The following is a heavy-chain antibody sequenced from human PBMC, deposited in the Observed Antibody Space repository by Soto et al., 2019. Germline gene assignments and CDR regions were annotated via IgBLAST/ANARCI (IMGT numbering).Heavy chain of an antibody. J-gene: IGHJ4*02. Sequence: EVQLVESGGGLVQPGGSLRLSCAASGFTFSSYSMNWVRQAPGKGLEWVSYISSSSSTIYYADSVKGRFTISRDNAKNSLYMQMISLRAEDTAVYYCARTYYDYGDYWRGSSFDYWGQGTLVTVSS. D-gene: IGHD4-17*01. CDR3: ARTYYDYGDYWRGSSFDY. CDR2: ISSSSSTI. V-gene: IGHV3-48*01. CDR1: GFTFSSYS.